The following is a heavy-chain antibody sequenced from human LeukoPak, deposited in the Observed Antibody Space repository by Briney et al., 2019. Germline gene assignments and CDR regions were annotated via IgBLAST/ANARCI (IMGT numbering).Heavy chain of an antibody. D-gene: IGHD2-2*01. CDR2: ISGGIT. CDR3: AKEYCSRTTCYGCFDY. CDR1: GFTFSTYA. V-gene: IGHV3-23*01. Sequence: GGSLRLSCAASGFTFSTYALSWVRQAPGKGLEWVSAISGGITYYADSVKGRFTISRDNSKNTLYLQMNSLRAEDTAVYYCAKEYCSRTTCYGCFDYWGQGTLVTVSS. J-gene: IGHJ4*02.